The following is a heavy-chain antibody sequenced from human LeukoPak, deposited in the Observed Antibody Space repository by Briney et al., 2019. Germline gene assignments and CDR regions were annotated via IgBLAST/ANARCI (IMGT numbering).Heavy chain of an antibody. V-gene: IGHV3-15*01. CDR3: TTGYCSGGSCFPFDY. Sequence: KAGGSLRLSCAASGFTFSNAWMSWVRQAPGKGLEWVGRIKSKTDGGTTDYAAPVKGRFTISRDDSKNTLYLQMNSLKTEDTAVYYCTTGYCSGGSCFPFDYWCPGTLVTVSS. CDR2: IKSKTDGGTT. J-gene: IGHJ4*02. D-gene: IGHD2-15*01. CDR1: GFTFSNAW.